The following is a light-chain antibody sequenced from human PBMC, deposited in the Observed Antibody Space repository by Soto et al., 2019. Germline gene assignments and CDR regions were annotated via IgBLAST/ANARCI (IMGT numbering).Light chain of an antibody. J-gene: IGLJ1*01. CDR2: EVF. CDR3: SSYAGSNNYV. V-gene: IGLV2-8*01. CDR1: SSDVGNYNY. Sequence: QSVLTQPPSASGSPGQSVTISCTGTSSDVGNYNYVSWYQQHPGKAPKLMIYEVFKRPSGVPDRFSGSKSGNTASLTVSGLQAEDEAAYYCSSYAGSNNYVFGTGTKVTVL.